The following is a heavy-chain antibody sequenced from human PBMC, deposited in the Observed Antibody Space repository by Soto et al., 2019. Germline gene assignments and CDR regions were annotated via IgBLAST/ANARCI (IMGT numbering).Heavy chain of an antibody. J-gene: IGHJ4*02. Sequence: QVHLVQSGAEVKKPGASVKVSCKGSGYAFTTYGITWVRQAPGQGLEWMGWISAHNGNTNYAQKLQGRVTVTRDTSTSTAYMELRSLGSDDTAVYYCARGGYGDYWGQGALVTVSS. CDR3: ARGGYGDY. V-gene: IGHV1-18*01. CDR1: GYAFTTYG. D-gene: IGHD1-1*01. CDR2: ISAHNGNT.